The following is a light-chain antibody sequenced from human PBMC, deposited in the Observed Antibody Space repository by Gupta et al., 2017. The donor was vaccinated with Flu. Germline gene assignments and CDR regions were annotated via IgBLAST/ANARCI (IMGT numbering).Light chain of an antibody. J-gene: IGKJ4*01. V-gene: IGKV1-33*01. CDR3: QQDDYLPIT. CDR1: QDITNY. Sequence: DIQMTQSPSSLSASLGDRVTITCQASQDITNYLNWFQQKPGEAPKLLISDASNPEPGVPSRFSGSRSGTAFTFTINGLQSGDIATYYCQQDDYLPITFGGGTKVEIK. CDR2: DAS.